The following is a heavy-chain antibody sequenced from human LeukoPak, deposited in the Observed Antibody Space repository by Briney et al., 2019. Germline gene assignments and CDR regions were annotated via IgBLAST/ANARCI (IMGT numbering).Heavy chain of an antibody. Sequence: GSLRLSCAASGFTFSSYAMHWVRQAPGKGLEWIGSIYYSGTTYYNPSLKSRGAISVDTSKNQFSLKLTSVTAADTAVYYCARESMVRGATNWFDPWGLGTLVTVSS. CDR2: IYYSGTT. J-gene: IGHJ5*02. CDR1: GFTFSSYA. D-gene: IGHD3-10*01. V-gene: IGHV4-39*07. CDR3: ARESMVRGATNWFDP.